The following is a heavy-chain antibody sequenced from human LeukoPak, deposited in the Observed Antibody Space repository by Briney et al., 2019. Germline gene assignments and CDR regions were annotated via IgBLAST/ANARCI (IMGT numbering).Heavy chain of an antibody. CDR3: ARDRGVGHAYYFDY. CDR2: IIPIFGTA. CDR1: GYTFTSYG. V-gene: IGHV1-69*05. Sequence: ASVKVSCKASGYTFTSYGISWVRQAPGQGLEWMGGIIPIFGTANYAQKYQGRVTITTDESTSTAYMELSSLRSEDTAVYYCARDRGVGHAYYFDYWGQGTLVTVSS. J-gene: IGHJ4*02. D-gene: IGHD3-10*01.